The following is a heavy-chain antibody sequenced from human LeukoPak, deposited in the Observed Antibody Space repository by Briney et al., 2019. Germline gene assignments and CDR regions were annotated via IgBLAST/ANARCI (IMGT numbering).Heavy chain of an antibody. CDR1: GYTFTSYY. V-gene: IGHV1-18*04. Sequence: PRASVKVSCKASGYTFTSYYMHWVRQAPGQGLEWMGWISAYNGNTNYAQKLQGRVTMTTDTSTSTAYMELRSLRSDDTAVYYCARGQELLRYNWFDPWGQGTLVTVSS. CDR3: ARGQELLRYNWFDP. J-gene: IGHJ5*02. D-gene: IGHD1-26*01. CDR2: ISAYNGNT.